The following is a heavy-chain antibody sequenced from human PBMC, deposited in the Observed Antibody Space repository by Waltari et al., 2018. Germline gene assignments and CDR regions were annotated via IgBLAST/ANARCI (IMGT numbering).Heavy chain of an antibody. CDR3: ARDPLAEDGYNSLDH. CDR1: GFTFSKYW. V-gene: IGHV3-7*04. D-gene: IGHD5-12*01. J-gene: IGHJ4*02. CDR2: IKEDGSEK. Sequence: EVQLVESGGGLVQPGGSLRLSCAASGFTFSKYWMSWISQAPGKGLEWLANIKEDGSEKGYVDSVKGRFTISRDNAKNSLYLQVDSLRVEDTAVYYCARDPLAEDGYNSLDHWGQGTLVTVSS.